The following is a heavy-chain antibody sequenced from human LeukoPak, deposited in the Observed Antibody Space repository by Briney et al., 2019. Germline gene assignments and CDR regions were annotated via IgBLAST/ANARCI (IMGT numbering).Heavy chain of an antibody. CDR2: IILIFGTA. J-gene: IGHJ5*02. D-gene: IGHD3-3*01. CDR3: ARDNYDFWSGRKLNWFDP. Sequence: SVKVSCKGSGGTFISYAISWGRQAPGQGLGWRGGIILIFGTANYAQKFQGRVTITADESTSTAYMELSSLRSEDTAVYYCARDNYDFWSGRKLNWFDPWGQGTLVTVSS. CDR1: GGTFISYA. V-gene: IGHV1-69*01.